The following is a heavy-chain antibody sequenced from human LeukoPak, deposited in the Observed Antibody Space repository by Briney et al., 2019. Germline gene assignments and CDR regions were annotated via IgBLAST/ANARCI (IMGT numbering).Heavy chain of an antibody. D-gene: IGHD1-26*01. J-gene: IGHJ4*02. V-gene: IGHV4-39*01. CDR3: AKHRIGSYYSPFAY. CDR1: GGSIGSSSYS. CDR2: IYYSGTT. Sequence: SETLSLTCIVSGGSIGSSSYSWGWIRRPPGKYLEWIGTIYYSGTTFHNPSLKSRVTISVDTSKNQFSLKLTSVTAADTAVYYCAKHRIGSYYSPFAYWGQGTLVTVSS.